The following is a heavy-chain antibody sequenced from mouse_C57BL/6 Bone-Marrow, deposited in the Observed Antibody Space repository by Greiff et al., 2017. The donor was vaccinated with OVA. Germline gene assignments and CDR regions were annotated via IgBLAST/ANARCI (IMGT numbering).Heavy chain of an antibody. CDR1: GYTFTSYW. Sequence: QVQLKQPGAELVRPGTSVKLSCKASGYTFTSYWMHWVKQRPGQGLEWIGVIDPSDSYTNYNQKFKGKATLTVDTSYSTAYMQLSSLTSEDSAVYYCARSRYYYGSSYYFDYWGQGTTLTVSS. CDR3: ARSRYYYGSSYYFDY. J-gene: IGHJ2*01. V-gene: IGHV1-59*01. D-gene: IGHD1-1*01. CDR2: IDPSDSYT.